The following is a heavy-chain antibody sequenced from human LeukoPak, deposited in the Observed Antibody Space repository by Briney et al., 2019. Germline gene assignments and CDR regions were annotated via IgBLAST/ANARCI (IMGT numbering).Heavy chain of an antibody. Sequence: GGSLRLSCVASGFSFSGFGMSWVRRAPGKGLEWVSGIGGGGGNIHYADSVKGRFTISRDNSKNTMYLTMNSLRAEDTALYYWGKDRGWFGGSLANFDYWGQGTLVVVSS. V-gene: IGHV3-23*01. D-gene: IGHD3-10*01. CDR3: GKDRGWFGGSLANFDY. CDR2: IGGGGGNI. J-gene: IGHJ4*02. CDR1: GFSFSGFG.